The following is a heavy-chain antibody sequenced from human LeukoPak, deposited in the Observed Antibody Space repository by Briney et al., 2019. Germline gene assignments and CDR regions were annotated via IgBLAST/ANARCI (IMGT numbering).Heavy chain of an antibody. D-gene: IGHD2-8*01. Sequence: SETLSLTCTVSGGSISSGGYYWSWIRQPPGKGLEWIGYIYHSGSTYYNPSLKSRVTISVDRSKNQFSLKLSSVTAADTAVYYCARGVNGGARGWGQGTLVTVSS. J-gene: IGHJ4*02. CDR1: GGSISSGGYY. CDR3: ARGVNGGARG. V-gene: IGHV4-30-2*01. CDR2: IYHSGST.